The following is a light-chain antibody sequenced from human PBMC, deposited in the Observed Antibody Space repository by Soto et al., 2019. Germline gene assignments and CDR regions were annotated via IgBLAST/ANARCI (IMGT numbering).Light chain of an antibody. V-gene: IGKV1-39*01. CDR3: QQSSSTPQT. Sequence: DIQMTQSPSSLSASVGDRVTITCRASQSNSSYLSWYQQKPGKAPKLLINVASTLQSGVPSRFSGSGSGTDFTLAISSLQPEDFATYYCQQSSSTPQTFGGGTRVEIK. J-gene: IGKJ4*01. CDR2: VAS. CDR1: QSNSSY.